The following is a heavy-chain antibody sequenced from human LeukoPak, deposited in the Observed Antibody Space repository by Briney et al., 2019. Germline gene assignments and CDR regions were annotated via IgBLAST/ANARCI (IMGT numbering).Heavy chain of an antibody. CDR1: GFTFSSYW. J-gene: IGHJ4*02. V-gene: IGHV3-7*01. Sequence: PGGSLRLSCAASGFTFSSYWMSWVRQAPGKGLEWVANIKQDGSEKYYVDSVKGRFTISRDNAKNSLYLQMNSLRSEDTAVYYCARDKYANSWSGSNFDYWGQGTLVLVSS. CDR2: IKQDGSEK. D-gene: IGHD2-2*01. CDR3: ARDKYANSWSGSNFDY.